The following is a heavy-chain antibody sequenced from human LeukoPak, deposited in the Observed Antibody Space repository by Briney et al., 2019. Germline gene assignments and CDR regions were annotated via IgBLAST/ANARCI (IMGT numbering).Heavy chain of an antibody. CDR3: ARKYGSGWPN. V-gene: IGHV5-51*01. J-gene: IGHJ4*02. Sequence: GEPLKISCKASGYSFSNYWIGWVRQMPGKGLEWMGIIYPGDSEIRYSPSFQGQVTISADKSISTAYLQWSSLKASDTAMYYCARKYGSGWPNWGQGTLVTVSS. D-gene: IGHD6-19*01. CDR2: IYPGDSEI. CDR1: GYSFSNYW.